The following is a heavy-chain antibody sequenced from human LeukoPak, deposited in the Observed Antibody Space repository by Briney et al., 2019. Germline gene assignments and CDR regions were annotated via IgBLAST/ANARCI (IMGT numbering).Heavy chain of an antibody. Sequence: PGGSLRLSCAASGFTFSSYWMSWVRQAPGKGLEWVANIKQDGSEKYYVDSVKGRFTISRDNAKNSLYLQMNSLRAEDTAVYYCARDRAIYGDYSFDIWGQGTMVTVSS. CDR3: ARDRAIYGDYSFDI. CDR1: GFTFSSYW. J-gene: IGHJ3*02. V-gene: IGHV3-7*01. CDR2: IKQDGSEK. D-gene: IGHD4-17*01.